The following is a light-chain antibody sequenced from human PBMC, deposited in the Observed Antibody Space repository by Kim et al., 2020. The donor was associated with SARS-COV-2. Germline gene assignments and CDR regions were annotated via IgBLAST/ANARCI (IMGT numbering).Light chain of an antibody. J-gene: IGKJ2*03. CDR3: QHYGSAPYS. Sequence: LSPGERAPLSCRASQSMSSSYLGWYQQKPGQAPRLLIYGASSRATGIPDRFSGSGSGTDFTLTISRLEPEDFAVYYCQHYGSAPYSFGQGTKLEI. CDR1: QSMSSSY. V-gene: IGKV3-20*01. CDR2: GAS.